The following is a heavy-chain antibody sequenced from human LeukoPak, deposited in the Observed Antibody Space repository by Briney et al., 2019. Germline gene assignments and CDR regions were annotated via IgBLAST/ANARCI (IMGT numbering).Heavy chain of an antibody. J-gene: IGHJ5*02. V-gene: IGHV1-2*02. D-gene: IGHD5-12*01. CDR1: GYIFTAYY. CDR2: INPSSGGT. CDR3: ARDADNGYEFHDYFDP. Sequence: GASVKVSCTTSGYIFTAYYIHWVRQAPGQGLEWMGWINPSSGGTKYAQNFQGRVTMTRDTSISTAYMELSSLRSDDTAVYFCARDADNGYEFHDYFDPWGQGTLVTVSS.